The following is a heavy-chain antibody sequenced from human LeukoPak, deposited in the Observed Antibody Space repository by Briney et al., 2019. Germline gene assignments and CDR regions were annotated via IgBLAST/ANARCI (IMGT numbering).Heavy chain of an antibody. Sequence: PGGSLRLSCAASGFTFATYAMTWVRQAPGKGLEWVSTVSASGVSTYYADSVKGRFIISRDNSKNTLYLQMSNLRAEETAMYYCARVYGLKKFPNLGYFDFWGPGTLVTVSS. J-gene: IGHJ4*02. CDR3: ARVYGLKKFPNLGYFDF. D-gene: IGHD2-15*01. CDR1: GFTFATYA. CDR2: VSASGVST. V-gene: IGHV3-23*01.